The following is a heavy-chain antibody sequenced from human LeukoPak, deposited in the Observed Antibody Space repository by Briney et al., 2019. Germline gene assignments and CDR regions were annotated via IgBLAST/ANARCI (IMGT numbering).Heavy chain of an antibody. J-gene: IGHJ4*02. CDR2: IHHSGST. CDR3: ARGLYGSDSY. CDR1: GASVGSSNW. Sequence: PSETLSLTCAVSGASVGSSNWWIWVRQPPKKGLEWIGEIHHSGSTNYNPSLKSRVTMSVDTSRNQISLRLSSVTAADTAVYYCARGLYGSDSYWGQGNLVTVSS. D-gene: IGHD6-19*01. V-gene: IGHV4-4*02.